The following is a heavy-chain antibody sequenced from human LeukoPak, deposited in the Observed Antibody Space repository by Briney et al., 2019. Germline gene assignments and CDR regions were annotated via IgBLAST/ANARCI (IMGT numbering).Heavy chain of an antibody. CDR3: AKDYYGSGSYYFDY. V-gene: IGHV3-23*01. J-gene: IGHJ4*02. CDR2: ISGSGGST. CDR1: GFTFSSYA. D-gene: IGHD3-10*01. Sequence: GGSLRLSWAASGFTFSSYAMSWVRQAPVKWLEWVSAISGSGGSTYYADSVKGRFTISRDNSKNTLYLQMNSLRAEDTAVYYCAKDYYGSGSYYFDYWGQGTLVTVSS.